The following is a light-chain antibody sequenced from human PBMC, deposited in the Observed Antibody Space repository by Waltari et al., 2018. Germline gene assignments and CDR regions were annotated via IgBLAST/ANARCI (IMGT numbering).Light chain of an antibody. CDR2: AAS. CDR3: QQLNSYQWT. V-gene: IGKV1-9*01. Sequence: IQLKQSASFQSASIRDRITITCRASQGISNYLAWYQQKPGKAPKLLIYAASTLQSGVPSRFSGSGSGTDFTLIISSLQPEDFATYYCQQLNSYQWTFGQGSKVEIK. J-gene: IGKJ1*01. CDR1: QGISNY.